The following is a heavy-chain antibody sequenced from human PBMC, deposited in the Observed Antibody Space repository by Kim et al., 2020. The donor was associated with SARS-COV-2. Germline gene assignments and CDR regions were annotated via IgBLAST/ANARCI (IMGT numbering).Heavy chain of an antibody. Sequence: GGSLRLSCAASGFTFSNYWMSWVRQAPGKGLEWVANIKQDGSDNYYADSVRGRFTISRDNAKNSLFLEMNSLRAEDTAVYFCARVPLGEQWLLRSWGQGTLVTVSS. D-gene: IGHD6-19*01. J-gene: IGHJ5*02. V-gene: IGHV3-7*01. CDR1: GFTFSNYW. CDR2: IKQDGSDN. CDR3: ARVPLGEQWLLRS.